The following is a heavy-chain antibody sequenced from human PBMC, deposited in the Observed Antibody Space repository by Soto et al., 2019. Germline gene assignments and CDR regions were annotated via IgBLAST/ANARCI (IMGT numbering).Heavy chain of an antibody. CDR3: AKDTAVTYYYDRSGFCFDY. J-gene: IGHJ4*02. V-gene: IGHV3-23*01. Sequence: EVQLLESGGGLVQPGGSLRLSCAASGFTFSSYAMSWVRQAPGKGLEWVSAISGSGGSTYYADSVKGRFTISRDNSKNTLYLEMNSLRAEDTAVYYCAKDTAVTYYYDRSGFCFDYWGQGTLVTVSS. CDR1: GFTFSSYA. D-gene: IGHD3-22*01. CDR2: ISGSGGST.